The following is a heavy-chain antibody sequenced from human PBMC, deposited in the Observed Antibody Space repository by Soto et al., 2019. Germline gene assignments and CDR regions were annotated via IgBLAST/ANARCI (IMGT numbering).Heavy chain of an antibody. CDR3: AASPGFCISTSCYGGGYYYYGMDV. CDR2: IVVGSGNT. Sequence: SVKVSCKASGFTFTSSAVQWVRQARGQRLEWIGWIVVGSGNTNYAQKFQERVTITRDMSTSTAYMELSSLRSEDTAVYYCAASPGFCISTSCYGGGYYYYGMDVWGQGTTVTVSS. CDR1: GFTFTSSA. J-gene: IGHJ6*02. D-gene: IGHD2-2*01. V-gene: IGHV1-58*01.